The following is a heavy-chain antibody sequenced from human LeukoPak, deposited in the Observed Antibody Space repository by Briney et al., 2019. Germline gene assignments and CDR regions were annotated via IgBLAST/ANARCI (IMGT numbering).Heavy chain of an antibody. CDR2: ISAYNGNT. CDR1: GYTFTSYG. CDR3: ARRGVPAALNWFDP. Sequence: ASVKVSCKASGYTFTSYGISWVRQAPGQGLEWMGWISAYNGNTNYAQKLQGRVTMTTDTSTTTVYMELRSLRSDDTAVYFCARRGVPAALNWFDPWGQGTLVTVSS. V-gene: IGHV1-18*01. D-gene: IGHD2-2*01. J-gene: IGHJ5*02.